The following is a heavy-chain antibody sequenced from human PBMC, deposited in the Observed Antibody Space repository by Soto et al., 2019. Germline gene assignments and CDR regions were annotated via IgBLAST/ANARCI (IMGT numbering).Heavy chain of an antibody. D-gene: IGHD6-19*01. V-gene: IGHV2-5*02. CDR1: GFSLSTSGVG. CDR3: AHSTYIAVAGYFDS. Sequence: LVNPTQTLTLTCTFSGFSLSTSGVGVGWIRQPPGKALECLALIYWDDDKRYSPSLKSRLTITKDTSKNQVVLTMTNMDPVDTATYYCAHSTYIAVAGYFDSWGQGTLVTVSS. J-gene: IGHJ4*02. CDR2: IYWDDDK.